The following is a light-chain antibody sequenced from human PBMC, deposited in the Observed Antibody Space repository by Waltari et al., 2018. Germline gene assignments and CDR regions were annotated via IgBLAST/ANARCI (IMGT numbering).Light chain of an antibody. CDR1: QRISRW. J-gene: IGKJ1*01. Sequence: DVQMTQSPPTLSASVGERVTTTCRASQRISRWLAWYHQKPGKAPKFLIYKASTLESGIPSRFSGSGSGTEFTLTISSLQPDDFATYDCQQYNTYPWTFGQGTKVEIK. CDR2: KAS. CDR3: QQYNTYPWT. V-gene: IGKV1-5*03.